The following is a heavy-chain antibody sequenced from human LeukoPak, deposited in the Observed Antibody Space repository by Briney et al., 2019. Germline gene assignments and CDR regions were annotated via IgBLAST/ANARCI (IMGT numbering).Heavy chain of an antibody. CDR1: GFTFSSYG. CDR3: ASPSDYDILTGYYSGQLDY. CDR2: ISSDGSTK. J-gene: IGHJ4*02. V-gene: IGHV3-33*05. Sequence: GGSLRLSCAASGFTFSSYGMHWVRQVPGKGLDWVTLISSDGSTKYYADSVKGRFTISRDNSKNSLYLQMNSLRAEDTAVYYCASPSDYDILTGYYSGQLDYWGQGTLVTVSS. D-gene: IGHD3-9*01.